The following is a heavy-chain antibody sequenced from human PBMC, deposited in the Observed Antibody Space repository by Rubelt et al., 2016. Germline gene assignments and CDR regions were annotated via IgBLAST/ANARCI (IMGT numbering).Heavy chain of an antibody. J-gene: IGHJ4*02. CDR3: ARDSGYSSSSTLDY. V-gene: IGHV4-34*01. CDR2: INHSGSV. Sequence: TWIRQPPGKGLEWIGEINHSGSVYYNPSLKSRVAMSVDTSKNQFSLKLRSATAADTAVYYCARDSGYSSSSTLDYWGQGTLVTASS. D-gene: IGHD6-13*01.